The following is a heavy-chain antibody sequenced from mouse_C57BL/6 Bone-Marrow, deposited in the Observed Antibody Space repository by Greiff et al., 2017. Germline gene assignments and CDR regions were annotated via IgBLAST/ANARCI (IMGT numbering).Heavy chain of an antibody. J-gene: IGHJ1*03. CDR2: IWRGGST. D-gene: IGHD2-13*01. CDR3: AKGLGV. Sequence: VKLQQPGPGLVQPSQSLPITCTVSGFSFTSYGVHWVRQSPGKGLAWLGVIWRGGSTDNNAAFMSRLSITKDNSQSQVFFKMNSLQADDTAIYYFAKGLGVWGTGTTGTVSS. CDR1: GFSFTSYG. V-gene: IGHV2-5*01.